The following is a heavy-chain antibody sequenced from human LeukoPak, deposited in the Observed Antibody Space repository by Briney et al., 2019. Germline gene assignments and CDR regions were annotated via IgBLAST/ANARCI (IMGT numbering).Heavy chain of an antibody. CDR3: ARVGDGYNNKFDY. CDR1: GGSISSSSYY. Sequence: PSETLSLTCTVSGGSISSSSYYWGWIRQPPGKGLEWIGSIYYSGSTYYNPSLKSRVTISVDTSKNQFSLKLSSVTAADTAVYYCARVGDGYNNKFDYWGQGTLVTVSS. D-gene: IGHD5-24*01. J-gene: IGHJ4*02. V-gene: IGHV4-39*07. CDR2: IYYSGST.